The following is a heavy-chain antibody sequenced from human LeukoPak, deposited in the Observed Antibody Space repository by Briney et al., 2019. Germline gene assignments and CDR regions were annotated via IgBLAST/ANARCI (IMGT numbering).Heavy chain of an antibody. CDR3: ARDLEPYYDFWSGWSFDY. Sequence: GGSLRLSCAASGFTFSSYWMHWVRQAPGKGLVWVSRINTDGSSTSYADSVKGRFTISRDNAKNTLYLQMNSLRAEDTAVYYCARDLEPYYDFWSGWSFDYWGQGTLVTVSS. CDR1: GFTFSSYW. J-gene: IGHJ4*02. V-gene: IGHV3-74*01. D-gene: IGHD3-3*01. CDR2: INTDGSST.